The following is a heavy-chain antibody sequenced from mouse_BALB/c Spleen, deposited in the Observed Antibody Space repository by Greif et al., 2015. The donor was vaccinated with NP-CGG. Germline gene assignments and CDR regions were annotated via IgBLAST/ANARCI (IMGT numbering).Heavy chain of an antibody. J-gene: IGHJ4*01. CDR1: GYTFTSYW. Sequence: DLVKPGASVKLSCKASGYTFTSYWNNWIKQRPGQGLEWIGRIAPGSGSTYYNEMFKGKATLTVDTSSSTAYIQLSSLSSEDSAVYFCARSHGTARPGMDYWGQGTSVTVSS. D-gene: IGHD3-3*01. CDR3: ARSHGTARPGMDY. CDR2: IAPGSGST. V-gene: IGHV1S41*01.